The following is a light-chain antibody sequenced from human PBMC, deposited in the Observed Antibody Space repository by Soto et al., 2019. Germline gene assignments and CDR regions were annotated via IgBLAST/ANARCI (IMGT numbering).Light chain of an antibody. CDR3: AAWDDSLSGYV. J-gene: IGLJ1*01. Sequence: QSVLTQPPSASGTPGQRVTISCSGRSSNIGSNYVYWYQQLPGTAPKLLIYSNNQRPSVVPDRFSGSKSGTSASLAISGLRSEDEADYYCAAWDDSLSGYVVGTGTKLTVL. V-gene: IGLV1-47*02. CDR2: SNN. CDR1: SSNIGSNY.